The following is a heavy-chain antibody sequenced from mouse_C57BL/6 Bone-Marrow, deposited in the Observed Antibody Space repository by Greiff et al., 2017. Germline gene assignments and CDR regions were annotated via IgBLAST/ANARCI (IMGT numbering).Heavy chain of an antibody. CDR3: ARGGWLLRV. CDR1: GYTFTSYG. CDR2: IYPRSGNT. Sequence: QVQLQQSGAELARPGASVKLSCKASGYTFTSYGISWVKQRTGQGLVWIGEIYPRSGNTYYNEKFKGKATLTADKSSSTAYMELRSLTSEDSAVYFCARGGWLLRVWGQGTTLTVSS. D-gene: IGHD2-3*01. V-gene: IGHV1-81*01. J-gene: IGHJ2*01.